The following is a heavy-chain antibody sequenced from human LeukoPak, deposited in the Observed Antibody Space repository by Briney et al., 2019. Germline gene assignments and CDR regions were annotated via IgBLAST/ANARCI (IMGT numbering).Heavy chain of an antibody. CDR2: ISWNSGGI. CDR3: AKGKKMTVAGLFDY. V-gene: IGHV3-9*01. J-gene: IGHJ4*02. CDR1: GYTFDDYA. Sequence: GGSLRLSCADSGYTFDDYAMHWVRQAQGKGLEGVSGISWNSGGIGYADSVKGRFTISRDNAKTSLYLPMNSLRADDTALYYCAKGKKMTVAGLFDYWGQGTLVTVSS. D-gene: IGHD6-19*01.